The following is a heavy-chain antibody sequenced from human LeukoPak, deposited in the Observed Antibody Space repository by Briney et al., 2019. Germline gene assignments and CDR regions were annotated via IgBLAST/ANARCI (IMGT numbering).Heavy chain of an antibody. V-gene: IGHV4-34*01. CDR2: IDHRGDT. J-gene: IGHJ4*03. Sequence: SETLSLTCAVYGGSFSRYYWSWIRQSPGKGLEWLAEIDHRGDTNYNPPVKSRVTISVDTSKNQFSLKMRSLSAADTALYYCARGATISETGYFDFWGQGTLVTVSS. CDR3: ARGATISETGYFDF. D-gene: IGHD5-24*01. CDR1: GGSFSRYY.